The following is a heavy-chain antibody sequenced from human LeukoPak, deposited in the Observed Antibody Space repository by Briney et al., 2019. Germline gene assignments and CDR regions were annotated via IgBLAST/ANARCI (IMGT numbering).Heavy chain of an antibody. CDR1: GFTFRSYA. CDR3: GRVMERGFNYFYFMDV. J-gene: IGHJ6*03. D-gene: IGHD3-3*01. V-gene: IGHV3-30*04. CDR2: SSYDGSNK. Sequence: GGSLRLSCVGSGFTFRSYAFHWVRQAPGKGLEWVAVSSYDGSNKYYADPVKGRFTVSRDNSKNTFFLQMNSLRAEDTAVYYCGRVMERGFNYFYFMDVWGKGTTVIVSS.